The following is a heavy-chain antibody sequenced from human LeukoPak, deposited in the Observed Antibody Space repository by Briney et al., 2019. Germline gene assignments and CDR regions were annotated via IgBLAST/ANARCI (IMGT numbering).Heavy chain of an antibody. CDR2: ISWNSGSI. CDR3: ARDKGGSEDY. CDR1: GFTFDDYA. D-gene: IGHD5-12*01. Sequence: PGGSLRLSCAASGFTFDDYAMHWVRQAPGKGLEWVSGISWNSGSIGYADSVKGRFTISRDNAKNSLYLQMTSLRAEDTAVYYCARDKGGSEDYWGQGTLVTVSS. J-gene: IGHJ4*02. V-gene: IGHV3-9*01.